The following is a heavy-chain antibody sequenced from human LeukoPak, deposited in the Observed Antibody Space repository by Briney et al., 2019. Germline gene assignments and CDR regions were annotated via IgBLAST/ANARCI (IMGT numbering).Heavy chain of an antibody. CDR2: MNPISGNT. CDR3: ARVGYDSSGYDLHDY. CDR1: GYTFTSYD. J-gene: IGHJ4*02. Sequence: GASVKVSCKASGYTFTSYDINWVRQATGQGLEWMGWMNPISGNTGSAQKFQGRVSMTRNNPIGTAYMELSSLRSEDTAVYYCARVGYDSSGYDLHDYWGQGTLVTVSS. V-gene: IGHV1-8*01. D-gene: IGHD3-22*01.